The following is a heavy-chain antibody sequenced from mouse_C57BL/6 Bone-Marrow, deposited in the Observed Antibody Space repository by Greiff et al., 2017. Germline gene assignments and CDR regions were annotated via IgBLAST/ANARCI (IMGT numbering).Heavy chain of an antibody. J-gene: IGHJ1*03. D-gene: IGHD2-4*01. CDR2: IDPSDSYT. Sequence: QVQLQQPGAELVMPGASVKLSCKASGYTFTSYWMHWVKQRPGQGLEWIGEIDPSDSYTNYNQKFKGKSTLTVDKSSSTAYMQLSSLTSEDSAVYYCARFRNDYGGGLDFGVWGTRTTVTVAS. V-gene: IGHV1-69*01. CDR3: ARFRNDYGGGLDFGV. CDR1: GYTFTSYW.